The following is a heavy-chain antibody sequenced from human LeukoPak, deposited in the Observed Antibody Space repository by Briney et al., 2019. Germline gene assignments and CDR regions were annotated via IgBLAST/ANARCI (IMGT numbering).Heavy chain of an antibody. CDR2: IYYSGST. CDR3: ARDLRYYYDSSGPFDY. CDR1: GGSISSYY. V-gene: IGHV4-59*12. Sequence: PSETLSLTCTVSGGSISSYYWSWIRQPPGKGLEWIGYIYYSGSTNYNPSLKSRVTISVDTSKNQFSLKLNSVTAADTAVYYCARDLRYYYDSSGPFDYWGQGTLVTVSS. D-gene: IGHD3-22*01. J-gene: IGHJ4*02.